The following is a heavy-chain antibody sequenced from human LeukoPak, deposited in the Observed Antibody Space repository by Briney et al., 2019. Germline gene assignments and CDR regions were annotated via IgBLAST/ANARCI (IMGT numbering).Heavy chain of an antibody. J-gene: IGHJ4*02. Sequence: SETLSLTCTVSGGSLSSSSYYWGWIRQPPGKGLEWIGSIYYSGSTYYNPSLKSRVTISVDTSKNQFSLKLSSVTAADTAVYYCARLPLFTSDYNPSDYWGQGTLVTVSS. CDR1: GGSLSSSSYY. D-gene: IGHD3-10*01. CDR3: ARLPLFTSDYNPSDY. V-gene: IGHV4-39*01. CDR2: IYYSGST.